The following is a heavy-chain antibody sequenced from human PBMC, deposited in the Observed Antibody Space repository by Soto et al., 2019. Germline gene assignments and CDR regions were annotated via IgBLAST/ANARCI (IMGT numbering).Heavy chain of an antibody. Sequence: AAPAKVSCKASGYTFTSYGISWVRQATGQGLEWMGWMNPNSGNTGYAQKFQGRVTMTRNTSISTAYMELSSLRSADTAVYYCARVFSGSSSISAFDPWGQGTMVTVSS. J-gene: IGHJ5*02. CDR2: MNPNSGNT. CDR3: ARVFSGSSSISAFDP. V-gene: IGHV1-8*02. D-gene: IGHD6-6*01. CDR1: GYTFTSYG.